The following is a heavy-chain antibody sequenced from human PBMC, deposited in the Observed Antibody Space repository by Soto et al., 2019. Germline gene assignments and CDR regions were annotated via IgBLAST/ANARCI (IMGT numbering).Heavy chain of an antibody. J-gene: IGHJ6*02. Sequence: GGSLRLSCAASGFTFSSYAMSWVRQAPGKGLEWVSAISGSGGSTYYADSVKGRFTISRDNSKNTLYLQMNSLRAEDTAVYYCAKVGAVAGADYYYGMDVLGQGTTVTVSS. CDR3: AKVGAVAGADYYYGMDV. V-gene: IGHV3-23*01. CDR2: ISGSGGST. D-gene: IGHD6-19*01. CDR1: GFTFSSYA.